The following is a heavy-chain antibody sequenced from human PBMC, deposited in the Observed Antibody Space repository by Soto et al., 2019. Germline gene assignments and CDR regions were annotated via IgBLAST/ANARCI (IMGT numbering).Heavy chain of an antibody. CDR3: ARGEIVVVPAASRTYSSSSYYYYGVDV. J-gene: IGHJ6*02. Sequence: GASVKVSCKASGGTFSSYAISWVRQAPGQGLEWMGGIIPIFGTANYAQKFQGRVTITADESTSTAYIELSSLRSEDTAVYYCARGEIVVVPAASRTYSSSSYYYYGVDVWGQGTTVTVSS. V-gene: IGHV1-69*13. D-gene: IGHD2-2*01. CDR1: GGTFSSYA. CDR2: IIPIFGTA.